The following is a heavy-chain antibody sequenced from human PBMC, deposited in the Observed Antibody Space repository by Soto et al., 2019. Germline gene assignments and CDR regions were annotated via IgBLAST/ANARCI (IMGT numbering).Heavy chain of an antibody. V-gene: IGHV3-21*01. Sequence: GGSLRLSCAASGFTFSSYSMNWVRQAPGKGLEWVSSISSSSSYIYYADSVKGRFTISRDNAKNSLYLQMNSLRAEDTAGYYCAREKCSGGSGPEGYYYGMDVWGQGTTVTVSS. D-gene: IGHD2-15*01. CDR1: GFTFSSYS. CDR3: AREKCSGGSGPEGYYYGMDV. J-gene: IGHJ6*02. CDR2: ISSSSSYI.